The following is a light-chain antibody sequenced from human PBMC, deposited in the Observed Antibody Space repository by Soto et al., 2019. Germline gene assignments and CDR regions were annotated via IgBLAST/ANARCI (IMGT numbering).Light chain of an antibody. CDR3: SSYTSSSSVV. CDR1: SSDVGRSNH. J-gene: IGLJ2*01. CDR2: EVS. Sequence: QSALTQPASVSGSPGQSITISCTGTSSDVGRSNHVFWYQQHPGKAPKLIIYEVSSRPSGVSNRFSGSKSGNTASLTISGLQAEDEADYYCSSYTSSSSVVFGGGTKLTVL. V-gene: IGLV2-14*01.